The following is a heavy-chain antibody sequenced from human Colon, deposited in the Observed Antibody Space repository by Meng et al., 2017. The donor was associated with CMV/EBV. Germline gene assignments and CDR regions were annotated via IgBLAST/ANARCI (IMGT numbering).Heavy chain of an antibody. Sequence: EVRLVESGGGLVQPGGSLRLSCEASGFTFSSKWMHWVSQGPGKGLVWVSRINTDGSTTYYADSVKGRFTISRDNAKNTLYLQMNSLRAEDTAVYYCASRDYWGQGTLVTVSS. V-gene: IGHV3-74*01. CDR3: ASRDY. CDR2: INTDGSTT. J-gene: IGHJ4*02. CDR1: GFTFSSKW.